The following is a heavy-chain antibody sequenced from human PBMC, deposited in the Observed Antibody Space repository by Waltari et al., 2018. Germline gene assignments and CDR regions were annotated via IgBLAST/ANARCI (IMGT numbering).Heavy chain of an antibody. V-gene: IGHV4-31*03. CDR3: ARGLELERGYNWFDP. D-gene: IGHD1-1*01. CDR2: IYYSGST. J-gene: IGHJ5*02. Sequence: QVQLQESGPGLVKPSQTLSLTCTVSGGSIRRGGYYWSWIRQHPGKGLEWIGYIYYSGSTYYNPSLKSRVTISVDTSKNQFSLKLSSVTAADTAVYYCARGLELERGYNWFDPWGQGTLVTVSS. CDR1: GGSIRRGGYY.